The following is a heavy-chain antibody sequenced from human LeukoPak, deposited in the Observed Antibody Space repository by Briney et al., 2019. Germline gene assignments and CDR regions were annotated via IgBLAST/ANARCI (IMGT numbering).Heavy chain of an antibody. CDR3: ARDLVYGYFDS. CDR1: GFTFDNYG. CDR2: IHWNGGRT. Sequence: GGSLRLSCAASGFTFDNYGINWVRQAPGKGLEWVSRIHWNGGRTGYADSVKGRFTISRDNAKNSLFLQMNSLRAEDTAMYYCARDLVYGYFDSWGQGTLVTVSS. V-gene: IGHV3-20*04. J-gene: IGHJ4*02. D-gene: IGHD3-10*01.